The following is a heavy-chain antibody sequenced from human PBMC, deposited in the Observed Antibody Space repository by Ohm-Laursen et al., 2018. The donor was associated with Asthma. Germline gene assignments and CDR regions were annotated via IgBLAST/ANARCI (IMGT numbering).Heavy chain of an antibody. J-gene: IGHJ4*02. V-gene: IGHV4-39*01. CDR1: GDPISDTYT. CDR2: ISYSGTP. Sequence: SQTLSLTCTVSGDPISDTYTWGWVRQPPGKGLEYIGTISYSGTPYDNPSLRSRVTISVDTSKNQFSLKVSSVTAADTAVYYCLRPRTRGAFDYWGQGRLVTVSS. D-gene: IGHD1-1*01. CDR3: LRPRTRGAFDY.